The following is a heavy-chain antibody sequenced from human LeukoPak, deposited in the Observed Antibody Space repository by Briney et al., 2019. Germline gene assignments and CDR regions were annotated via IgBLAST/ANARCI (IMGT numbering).Heavy chain of an antibody. CDR3: VKERDRGTDVADDFDF. V-gene: IGHV3-23*01. J-gene: IGHJ4*02. D-gene: IGHD6-19*01. CDR1: GFTFRDYS. CDR2: IARDDYT. Sequence: GGSLRLSCVASGFTFRDYSMAWVRQVPGGGLEWVSAIARDDYTVYPDPLKGRFTISRGNSRNTLYLQMNSLRAEDTAVYYCVKERDRGTDVADDFDFWGQGTLVTVSS.